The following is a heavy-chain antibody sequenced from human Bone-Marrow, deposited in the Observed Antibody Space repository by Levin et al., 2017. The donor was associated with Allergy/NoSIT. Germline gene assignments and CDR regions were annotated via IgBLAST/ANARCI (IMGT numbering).Heavy chain of an antibody. CDR3: ARVPLWFGEDTNYGMDV. CDR2: ISSSGATT. Sequence: GGSLRLSCGASGFTLTTYYMSWIRQSPGKGLEWVSSISSSGATTYYADSVKGRFIISRDNAKKSVFLQMNTLAAGDTAVYYCARVPLWFGEDTNYGMDVWGQGTTVTVPS. V-gene: IGHV3-11*01. CDR1: GFTLTTYY. J-gene: IGHJ6*02. D-gene: IGHD3-10*01.